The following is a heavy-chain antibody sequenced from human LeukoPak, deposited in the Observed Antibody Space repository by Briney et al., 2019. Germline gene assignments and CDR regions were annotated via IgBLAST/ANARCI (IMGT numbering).Heavy chain of an antibody. Sequence: GGSLRLSCAASGFTFSDYYMSWIRQAPGKGLEWVSYISSSGSTIYYADSVKGRFTISRDNAKNSLYLQMNSLRAEDTAVYYCARVMEDIVRYYYYYMDVWGKGTTVTVSS. V-gene: IGHV3-11*04. J-gene: IGHJ6*03. CDR1: GFTFSDYY. CDR2: ISSSGSTI. CDR3: ARVMEDIVRYYYYYMDV. D-gene: IGHD2-8*01.